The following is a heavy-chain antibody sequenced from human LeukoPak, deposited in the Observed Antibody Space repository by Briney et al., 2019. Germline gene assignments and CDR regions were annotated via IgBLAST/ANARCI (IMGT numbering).Heavy chain of an antibody. V-gene: IGHV1-69*05. J-gene: IGHJ3*02. Sequence: SVKASCKASGGTFSSYAISWVRQAPGQGLAWMGRIIPIFGTANYAQKFQGRVTITTDESTSTAYMELSSLRSEDTAVYYCARDSVVTAGAFDIWGQGTMVTVSS. CDR1: GGTFSSYA. D-gene: IGHD2-21*02. CDR2: IIPIFGTA. CDR3: ARDSVVTAGAFDI.